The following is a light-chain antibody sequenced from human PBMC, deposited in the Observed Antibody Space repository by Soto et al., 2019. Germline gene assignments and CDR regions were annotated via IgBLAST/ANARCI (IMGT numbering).Light chain of an antibody. CDR1: QSISNW. Sequence: DIQMTQSPSTLSASVGDRVTITCRASQSISNWLAWYQQKPGKAPMYLIYKASNLQSGVPSRFSGSGSGTEFTLTISSLQPDDFATYYCQQYDSYPLAFGGGTRVDIK. CDR3: QQYDSYPLA. V-gene: IGKV1-5*03. CDR2: KAS. J-gene: IGKJ4*01.